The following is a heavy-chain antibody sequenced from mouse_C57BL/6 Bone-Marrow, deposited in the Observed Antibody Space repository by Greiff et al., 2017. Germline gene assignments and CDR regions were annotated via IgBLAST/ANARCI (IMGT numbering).Heavy chain of an antibody. J-gene: IGHJ1*03. CDR1: GYTFTSYT. Sequence: QVQLQQSGAELARPGASVKMSCKASGYTFTSYTMHWVKQRPGQGLEWIGYINPSSGYTKYNQKFKDKATLTADKSSSTAYMQLSSLTSEDSAVYYCARTLTGSYWYFDVWGTGTTVTVSS. CDR2: INPSSGYT. V-gene: IGHV1-4*01. CDR3: ARTLTGSYWYFDV. D-gene: IGHD4-1*01.